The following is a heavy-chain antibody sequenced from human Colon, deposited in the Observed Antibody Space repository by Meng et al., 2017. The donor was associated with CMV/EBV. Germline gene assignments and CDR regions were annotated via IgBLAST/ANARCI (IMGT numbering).Heavy chain of an antibody. V-gene: IGHV4-34*01. D-gene: IGHD5-12*01. CDR1: GESFSGFY. J-gene: IGHJ4*02. CDR2: INHSGST. Sequence: QLWGSCLFYPSEILSLHCAVYGESFSGFYCSWIRQPPGKGLEWIGEINHSGSTNYNPSLKSRVTISVDTSKNQFSLKLSSVTAADTAVYYCARAPDIGGRPPGPFQYWSQGALVTGSS. CDR3: ARAPDIGGRPPGPFQY.